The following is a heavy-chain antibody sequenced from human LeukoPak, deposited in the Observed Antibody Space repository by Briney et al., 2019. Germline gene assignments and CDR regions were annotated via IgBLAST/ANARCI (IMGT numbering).Heavy chain of an antibody. CDR1: GFTFSSYW. D-gene: IGHD3-16*01. Sequence: GGSLRLSCAASGFTFSSYWMDWARQAPGKGLEWVASINHNGNVNYYVDSVKGRFTITRDNAKNSLYLQMSNLRAEDTAVYFCARGGGLDVWGQGATVTVSS. CDR3: ARGGGLDV. J-gene: IGHJ6*02. CDR2: INHNGNVN. V-gene: IGHV3-7*03.